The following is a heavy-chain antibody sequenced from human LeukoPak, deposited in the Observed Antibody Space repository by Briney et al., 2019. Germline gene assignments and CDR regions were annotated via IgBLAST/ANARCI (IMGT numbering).Heavy chain of an antibody. D-gene: IGHD3-10*01. J-gene: IGHJ6*03. V-gene: IGHV1-2*02. CDR1: GNTFTGYY. CDR3: ARGGYHGSGRYMDV. CDR2: INPNSGAT. Sequence: GASVKVSCKASGNTFTGYYMNWVRLAPGQGLEWMGWINPNSGATKYAQKFQGRVTMTRDTSISTAYMELSRLRSDDTAVYYCARGGYHGSGRYMDVWGKGTTATVSS.